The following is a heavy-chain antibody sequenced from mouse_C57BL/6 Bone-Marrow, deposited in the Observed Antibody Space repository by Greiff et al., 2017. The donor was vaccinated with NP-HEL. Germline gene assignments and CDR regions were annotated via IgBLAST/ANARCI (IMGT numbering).Heavy chain of an antibody. J-gene: IGHJ2*01. CDR2: INPGSGGT. D-gene: IGHD2-10*01. CDR1: GYAFTNYL. Sequence: QVQLKESGAELVRPGTSVKVSCKASGYAFTNYLIEWVKQRPGQGLEWIGVINPGSGGTNYNEKFKGKATLTADKSSSTAYMQLSSLTSEDSAVYFCARYLLRADYWGQGTTLTVSS. CDR3: ARYLLRADY. V-gene: IGHV1-54*01.